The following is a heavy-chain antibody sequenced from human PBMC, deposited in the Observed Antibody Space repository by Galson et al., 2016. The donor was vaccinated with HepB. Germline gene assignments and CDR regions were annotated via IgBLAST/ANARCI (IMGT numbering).Heavy chain of an antibody. CDR3: ARGGYYYDSGDSPIDY. D-gene: IGHD3-22*01. CDR2: IYGGDSDT. V-gene: IGHV5-51*01. J-gene: IGHJ4*02. Sequence: QSGAEVKKPGESLQISCKASGYTFTTYWIGWVRQVPGKGLEWMGIIYGGDSDTSYSPSFQGQVTIAADQSITTAYLHWNNLKASDTAMYYCARGGYYYDSGDSPIDYWGQGTLVTVSS. CDR1: GYTFTTYW.